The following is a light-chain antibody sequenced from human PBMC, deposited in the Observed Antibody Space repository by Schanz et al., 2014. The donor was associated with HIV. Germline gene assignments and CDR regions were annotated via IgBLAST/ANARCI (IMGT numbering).Light chain of an antibody. Sequence: DIQMTQSPSTLSASVGDGVTITCRASQYISRWLAWYQQKPGQAPHLLIYQASTLQTGVSSRFSGSGSGTDFTLTISSLQSDDFATYYCQQYNTYSRTFGPGTKVEVK. CDR3: QQYNTYSRT. V-gene: IGKV1-5*03. CDR1: QYISRW. J-gene: IGKJ1*01. CDR2: QAS.